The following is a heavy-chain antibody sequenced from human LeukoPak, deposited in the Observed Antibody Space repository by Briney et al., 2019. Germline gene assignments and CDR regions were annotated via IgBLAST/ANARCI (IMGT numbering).Heavy chain of an antibody. J-gene: IGHJ6*02. D-gene: IGHD4-17*01. V-gene: IGHV1-69*05. Sequence: GASVKVSCKASGGTFSSYAISWVRQAPGQGLEWMGGIIPIFGTANYAQKFQGRVTITTDESTSTAYMELSSLRSEDTAVYYCARGTRIDDYGDFGAYYYGMDVWGQGTTVTVSS. CDR3: ARGTRIDDYGDFGAYYYGMDV. CDR2: IIPIFGTA. CDR1: GGTFSSYA.